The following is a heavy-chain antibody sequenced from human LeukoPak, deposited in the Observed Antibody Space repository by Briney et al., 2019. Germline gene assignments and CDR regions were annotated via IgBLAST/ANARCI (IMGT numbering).Heavy chain of an antibody. V-gene: IGHV1-3*02. CDR2: SNAGNGNT. D-gene: IGHD4-23*01. CDR3: ARASYGGTDLDY. Sequence: ASVKVSCKASGYTFADYYMHWVRQAPGQRLEWMGWSNAGNGNTKYSQEFQGRVTITRDTSASTAYMELSSLRSGDMAIYYCARASYGGTDLDYWGQGTLATVSS. CDR1: GYTFADYY. J-gene: IGHJ4*02.